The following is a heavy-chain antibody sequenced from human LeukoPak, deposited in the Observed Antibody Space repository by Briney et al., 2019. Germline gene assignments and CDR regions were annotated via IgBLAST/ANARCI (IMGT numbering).Heavy chain of an antibody. CDR3: ARANALYCSSTSCLFDY. Sequence: ASVKVSCKASGYTFTGYYMHWVRQAPGQGLEWMGWINPNSGGTYSAQKFQGWVTMTRDTSISTAYMELSRPTSDDTAVYYCARANALYCSSTSCLFDYWGQGTLVTVSS. D-gene: IGHD2-2*01. J-gene: IGHJ4*02. CDR1: GYTFTGYY. CDR2: INPNSGGT. V-gene: IGHV1-2*04.